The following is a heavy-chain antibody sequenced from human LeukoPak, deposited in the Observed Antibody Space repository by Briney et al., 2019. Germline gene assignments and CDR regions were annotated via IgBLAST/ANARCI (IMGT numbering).Heavy chain of an antibody. CDR1: GGSISSSSYY. D-gene: IGHD3-3*01. CDR2: IYYSGST. CDR3: ARQVEVTKRDAFDI. V-gene: IGHV4-39*07. Sequence: PSETLSLTCTVSGGSISSSSYYWGWIRQPPGKGLEWIGSIYYSGSTYYNPSLKSRVTISVDTSKNQFSLKLSSVTAADTAMYYCARQVEVTKRDAFDIWGQGTMVTVSS. J-gene: IGHJ3*02.